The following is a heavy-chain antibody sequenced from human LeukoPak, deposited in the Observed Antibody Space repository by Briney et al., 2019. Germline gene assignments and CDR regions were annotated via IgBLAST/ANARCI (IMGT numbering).Heavy chain of an antibody. CDR2: IYSGGST. CDR3: ARESSGWLQLFDY. D-gene: IGHD5-24*01. J-gene: IGHJ4*02. Sequence: GGSLRLSCAASGFTVSSKYMSWVRQAPGKGLEWVSVIYSGGSTYYADSVKGRFTISRDNSRNTVYLQMNSLRAEDTAVYYCARESSGWLQLFDYWGQGTLVTVSS. CDR1: GFTVSSKY. V-gene: IGHV3-66*01.